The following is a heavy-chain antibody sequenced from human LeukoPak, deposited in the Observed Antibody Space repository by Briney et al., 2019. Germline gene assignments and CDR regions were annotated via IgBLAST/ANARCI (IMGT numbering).Heavy chain of an antibody. Sequence: ASVKVSCKASVGTFSSYTISWVRQAPGQGLAWMGRIIPILGIANYAQKLQGRVTITPDKSTSTASMELSRLRSEDTPGDYFGGTVTTYAFYIWGKGKMVTLSS. D-gene: IGHD4-17*01. CDR3: GGTVTTYAFYI. J-gene: IGHJ3*02. V-gene: IGHV1-69*02. CDR1: VGTFSSYT. CDR2: IIPILGIA.